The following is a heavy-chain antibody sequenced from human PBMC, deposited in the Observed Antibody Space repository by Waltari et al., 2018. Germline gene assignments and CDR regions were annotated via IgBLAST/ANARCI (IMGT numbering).Heavy chain of an antibody. J-gene: IGHJ4*02. D-gene: IGHD6-13*01. CDR2: TYYRSEWYN. V-gene: IGHV6-1*01. CDR1: GDSVSSNSAA. CDR3: VRDGPSSWFHFDY. Sequence: QVQLQQSGPGLVKPSQTLSLTCAISGDSVSSNSAAWNWIRQSPARGLEWLGRTYYRSEWYNDYAVSGKNRIPSNPDTSKNQFSLQLNSVTPEDTAVYDCVRDGPSSWFHFDYWGQGTLVTVSS.